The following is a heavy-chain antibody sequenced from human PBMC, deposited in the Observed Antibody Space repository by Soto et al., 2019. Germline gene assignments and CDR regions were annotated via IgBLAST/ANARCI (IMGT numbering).Heavy chain of an antibody. CDR1: GGTVASSHW. D-gene: IGHD2-21*02. CDR3: AREIVTAGGNNYFDP. J-gene: IGHJ5*02. Sequence: QVQLQESGPRLVKPSGSLSLTCGVSGGTVASSHWWSWVRQSPAGGLEWIGNVYHTGDTNLNPSLQSRVTIAVDKSNNQFSLGLNSLTAADTAVYFCAREIVTAGGNNYFDPWGPGTLVTVSS. CDR2: VYHTGDT. V-gene: IGHV4-4*02.